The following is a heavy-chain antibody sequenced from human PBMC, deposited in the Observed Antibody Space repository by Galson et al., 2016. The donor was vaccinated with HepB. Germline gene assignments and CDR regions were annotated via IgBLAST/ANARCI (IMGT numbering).Heavy chain of an antibody. CDR3: ARGYASGNFYQ. CDR2: ISWNSGSI. J-gene: IGHJ4*02. D-gene: IGHD3-10*01. Sequence: SLRLSCAASGFTFDDYAMHWVRQAPGKGLEWVSGISWNSGSIGYADSVKGRFTISRDNAKNSVYLQMNSLRDEDTAVYYCARGYASGNFYQWGQGTLVTVSS. V-gene: IGHV3-9*01. CDR1: GFTFDDYA.